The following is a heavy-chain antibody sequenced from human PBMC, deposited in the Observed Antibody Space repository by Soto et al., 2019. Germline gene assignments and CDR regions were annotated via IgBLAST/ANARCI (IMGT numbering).Heavy chain of an antibody. Sequence: SETLSLTCTVSGGSISSSSYYWGWIRQPPGKGLEWIGSIYYTGSTNYNPSLKSRVTMSLDTSNNQFSLHLNSLTAADTGVYYCARVARRWYWGWFDPRGQGTQVTVSS. V-gene: IGHV4-39*07. D-gene: IGHD6-13*01. CDR1: GGSISSSSYY. CDR2: IYYTGST. J-gene: IGHJ5*02. CDR3: ARVARRWYWGWFDP.